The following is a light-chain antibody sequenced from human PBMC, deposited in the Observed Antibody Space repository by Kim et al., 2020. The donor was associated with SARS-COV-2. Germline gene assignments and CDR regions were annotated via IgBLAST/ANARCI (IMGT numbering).Light chain of an antibody. CDR2: GAS. J-gene: IGKJ4*01. Sequence: EILMTQSPATLSVSPGERATLSCRASQSVFSNLAWYQQKPGQPPRLLMYGASTRAAGVPARFRGSGSGTEFTLTISGLQSEDFAVYYCQQYKNWPPLTFGGGTKVEIK. CDR1: QSVFSN. CDR3: QQYKNWPPLT. V-gene: IGKV3-15*01.